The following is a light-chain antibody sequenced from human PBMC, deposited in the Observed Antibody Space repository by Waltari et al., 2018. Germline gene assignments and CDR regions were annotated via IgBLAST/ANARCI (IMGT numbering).Light chain of an antibody. CDR3: SSYIGSSTLEL. V-gene: IGLV2-14*03. Sequence: QSALTQPASVSGSPGQSITISCTGTSSDVGGYNYVSWYQQHPGKAPKLIIFDVSDRPSGVSNRFPGSKSGNTASLTISGLQAEDEADYYCSSYIGSSTLELFGGGTSLTVL. J-gene: IGLJ2*01. CDR2: DVS. CDR1: SSDVGGYNY.